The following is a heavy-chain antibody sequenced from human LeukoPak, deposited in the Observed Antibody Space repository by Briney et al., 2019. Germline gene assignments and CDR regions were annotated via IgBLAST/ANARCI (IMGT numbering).Heavy chain of an antibody. Sequence: SETLSLTCTVSGGSISSSSYYWGWIRQPPGKGLEWIGSIYYSGSTYYNPSLKSRVTISVDTSKNQFSLKLSSVTAADTAVYYCARDRTTPDVGHMDVWGKGTTVTVSS. V-gene: IGHV4-39*07. CDR2: IYYSGST. CDR3: ARDRTTPDVGHMDV. D-gene: IGHD4-11*01. CDR1: GGSISSSSYY. J-gene: IGHJ6*03.